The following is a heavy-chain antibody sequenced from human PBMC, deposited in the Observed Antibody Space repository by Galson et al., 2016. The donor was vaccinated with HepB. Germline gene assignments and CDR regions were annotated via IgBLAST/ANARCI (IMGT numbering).Heavy chain of an antibody. D-gene: IGHD2/OR15-2a*01. CDR2: DSMDGRRK. Sequence: SLRLSCAASGFTFSGYGMHWVRQAPGKGLEWVAADSMDGRRKWYAESVEGRFTISRDNFNNMLYLQMSSPIPDDTAVYFCAKRHEYCPPVGCSVDYWGQGTLVTVSS. CDR3: AKRHEYCPPVGCSVDY. CDR1: GFTFSGYG. V-gene: IGHV3-30*18. J-gene: IGHJ4*02.